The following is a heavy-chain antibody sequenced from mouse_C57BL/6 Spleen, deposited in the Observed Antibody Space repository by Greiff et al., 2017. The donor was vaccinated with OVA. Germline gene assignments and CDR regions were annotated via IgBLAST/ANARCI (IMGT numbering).Heavy chain of an antibody. J-gene: IGHJ4*01. V-gene: IGHV5-6*01. CDR3: ARDDSYYPYYAMDY. CDR1: GFTFSSYG. CDR2: ISSGGSYT. D-gene: IGHD2-3*01. Sequence: EVQLVESGGDLVKPGGSLKLSCAASGFTFSSYGMSWVRQTPDKRLEWVATISSGGSYTYYPDSVKGRFTISRDNAKNTLYLQMSSLKSEDTAMYYCARDDSYYPYYAMDYWGQGTSVTVSS.